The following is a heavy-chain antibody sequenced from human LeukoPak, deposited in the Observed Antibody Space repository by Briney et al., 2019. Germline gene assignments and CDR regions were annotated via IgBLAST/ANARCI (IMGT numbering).Heavy chain of an antibody. CDR3: ARVCGYSNACIDY. CDR2: ISSSGSTI. Sequence: GSLRLSCAASGFTFSSYEMNWVRQAPGKGLEWVSYISSSGSTIFYADSVKGRFTISRDNAKNSLYLQMNSLRAEDTAVYYCARVCGYSNACIDYWGQGALVTVSS. D-gene: IGHD5-18*01. V-gene: IGHV3-48*03. CDR1: GFTFSSYE. J-gene: IGHJ4*02.